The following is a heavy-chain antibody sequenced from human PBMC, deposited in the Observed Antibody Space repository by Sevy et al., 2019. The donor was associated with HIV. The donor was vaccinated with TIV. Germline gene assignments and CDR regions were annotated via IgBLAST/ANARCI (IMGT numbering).Heavy chain of an antibody. Sequence: SETLSLTCTVSGGSISSGGYYWSWIRQHPGKGLEWIGYIYYSGSTYYNPSLQCRVTIPVDTSKNQFSLKLSSVTAADTAVYYCARGAIPTGYWGQGTLVTVSS. V-gene: IGHV4-31*03. CDR1: GGSISSGGYY. J-gene: IGHJ4*02. D-gene: IGHD3-10*01. CDR3: ARGAIPTGY. CDR2: IYYSGST.